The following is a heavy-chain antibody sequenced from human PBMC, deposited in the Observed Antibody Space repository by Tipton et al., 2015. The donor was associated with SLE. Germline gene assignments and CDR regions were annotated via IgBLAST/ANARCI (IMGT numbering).Heavy chain of an antibody. CDR3: ATEPTSSRAFDY. D-gene: IGHD2-2*01. J-gene: IGHJ4*02. Sequence: QLVQSGAEVKKPGESLKISCKGSGYYFSDYWIGWVRQMPGKGLEWMGIIYPPDSDTRYSPSFQGQVTISADKSLRTAYLQWHSLKASDTAMYYCATEPTSSRAFDYWGQGTLVTVSS. CDR1: GYYFSDYW. V-gene: IGHV5-51*03. CDR2: IYPPDSDT.